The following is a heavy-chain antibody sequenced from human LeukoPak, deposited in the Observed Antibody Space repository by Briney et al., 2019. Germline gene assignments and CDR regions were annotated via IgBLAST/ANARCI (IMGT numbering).Heavy chain of an antibody. Sequence: ASVKVSCKASGYTFTSYDINWVRQATGRGLEWMGWMNPNSGNTGYAQEFQGRVTMTRNTSISTAYMELSSLRSEDTAVYYCARAQGGIYYDSSGYYYSWGQGTLVTVSS. D-gene: IGHD3-22*01. CDR2: MNPNSGNT. CDR3: ARAQGGIYYDSSGYYYS. CDR1: GYTFTSYD. V-gene: IGHV1-8*01. J-gene: IGHJ4*02.